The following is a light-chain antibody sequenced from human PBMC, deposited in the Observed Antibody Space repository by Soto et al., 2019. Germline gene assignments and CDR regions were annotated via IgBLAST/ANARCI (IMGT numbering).Light chain of an antibody. V-gene: IGKV1-39*01. Sequence: DVRMTQSPSSLSASVGDTITITCRASRTINTYLNWFEKKPGEPPRLLIYGASTLHDGVPSRFSGSGSGADFTLTISGLQPEGFASHHCQQTYSDISFGGGTNV. CDR3: QQTYSDIS. CDR2: GAS. CDR1: RTINTY. J-gene: IGKJ4*01.